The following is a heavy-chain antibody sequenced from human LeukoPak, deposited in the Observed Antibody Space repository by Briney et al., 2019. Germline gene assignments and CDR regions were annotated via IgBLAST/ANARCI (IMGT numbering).Heavy chain of an antibody. Sequence: EASVTVSCKASGYTFTSYDINWVRQAPGQGLEWMGWMNPNSGNTGYAQKFQGRVTMTRNTSISTAYMELSSLRSEDTAVYYCARAVTGGPYYYYYYGMDVWGQGTTVTVSS. CDR1: GYTFTSYD. CDR3: ARAVTGGPYYYYYYGMDV. J-gene: IGHJ6*02. D-gene: IGHD7-27*01. CDR2: MNPNSGNT. V-gene: IGHV1-8*01.